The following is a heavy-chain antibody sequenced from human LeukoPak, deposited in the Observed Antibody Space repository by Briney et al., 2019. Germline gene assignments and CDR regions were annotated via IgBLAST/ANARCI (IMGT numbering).Heavy chain of an antibody. J-gene: IGHJ6*02. CDR2: ISRSSSYI. V-gene: IGHV3-21*01. CDR1: GFTFSSYS. Sequence: GGSVRLSCAASGFTFSSYSMNWVRQAPGKGLEWVSSISRSSSYIYYADSVKGRFTISRDNAKNSLYLQMNSLRAEDTAVYYCARDGYCSGGSCYYLYYGMDVWGQGTTVTVSS. D-gene: IGHD2-15*01. CDR3: ARDGYCSGGSCYYLYYGMDV.